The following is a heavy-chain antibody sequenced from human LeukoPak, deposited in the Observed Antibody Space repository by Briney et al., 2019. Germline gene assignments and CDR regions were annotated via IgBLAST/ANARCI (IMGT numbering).Heavy chain of an antibody. CDR1: GFTFSSYW. D-gene: IGHD3-3*01. CDR2: IKQDGSEK. CDR3: ARDQYDTWSRRGNFDS. Sequence: GGSLRLSCAASGFTFSSYWMSWVRQAPGKGLEWVANIKQDGSEKYYVDSVKGRFTISRDNAKNSLYLQMNSLRAEDTAVFYCARDQYDTWSRRGNFDSWGQGTLVTVSS. J-gene: IGHJ4*02. V-gene: IGHV3-7*03.